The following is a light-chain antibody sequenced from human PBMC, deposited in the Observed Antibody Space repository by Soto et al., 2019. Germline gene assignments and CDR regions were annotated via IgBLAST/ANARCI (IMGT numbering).Light chain of an antibody. J-gene: IGKJ2*01. CDR3: LQYSTWPPLYT. Sequence: EIVMTQSPAALSVSLGERVSLTCRASQGVSSYLAWYQQKPGQAPRLLISDASTRATDIPDRFSGSGSGTASTLTISSLQSSDLAVYYCLQYSTWPPLYTFGQGTKLEIK. V-gene: IGKV3-15*01. CDR1: QGVSSY. CDR2: DAS.